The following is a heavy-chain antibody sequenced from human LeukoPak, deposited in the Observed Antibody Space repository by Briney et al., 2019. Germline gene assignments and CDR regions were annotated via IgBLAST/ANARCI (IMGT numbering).Heavy chain of an antibody. J-gene: IGHJ3*02. Sequence: GESLRLSCAASGFTFSSYGMHWVRQAPSKGLEWVAVISYDGSDKYYADSVKGRFTISRDNSKNTLYLQMNSLRAEDTAVYYCARSYSDAFDIWGQGTMVTVSS. CDR2: ISYDGSDK. V-gene: IGHV3-30*03. D-gene: IGHD1-26*01. CDR1: GFTFSSYG. CDR3: ARSYSDAFDI.